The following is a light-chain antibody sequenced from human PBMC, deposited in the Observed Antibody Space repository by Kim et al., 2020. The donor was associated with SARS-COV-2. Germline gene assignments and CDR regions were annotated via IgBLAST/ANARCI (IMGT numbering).Light chain of an antibody. V-gene: IGKV1-33*01. CDR3: QQYHDFPLT. Sequence: DIQMTQSPSSLSASVGDRVTITCHASHDIMKHLNWYQQKPGRAPNLLIYEASNLETGAPSRFSGSGSGTDFTFTISTLQPDDIATYYCQQYHDFPLTFGGGTKVDIK. J-gene: IGKJ4*01. CDR1: HDIMKH. CDR2: EAS.